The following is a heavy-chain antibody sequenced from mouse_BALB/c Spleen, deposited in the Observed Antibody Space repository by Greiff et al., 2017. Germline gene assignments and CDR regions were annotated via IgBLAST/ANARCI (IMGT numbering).Heavy chain of an antibody. CDR1: GFTFSSFG. Sequence: EVKLVESGGGLVQPGGSRKLSCAASGFTFSSFGMHWVRQAPEKGLEWVAYISSGSSTIYYADTVKGRFTISRDNPKNTLFLQMTSLRSEDTAMYYCARDLGHYYAMDYWGQGTSVTVSS. J-gene: IGHJ4*01. V-gene: IGHV5-17*02. CDR2: ISSGSSTI. CDR3: ARDLGHYYAMDY.